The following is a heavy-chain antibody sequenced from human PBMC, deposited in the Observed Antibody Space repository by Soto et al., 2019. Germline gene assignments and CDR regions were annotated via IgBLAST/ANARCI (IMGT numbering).Heavy chain of an antibody. CDR3: AKAGFWSGYYSLVDY. CDR2: ISWNSGSI. V-gene: IGHV3-9*01. CDR1: GFTFDDYA. Sequence: EVQLVESGGGLVQPGRSLRLSCAASGFTFDDYAMHWVRQAPGKGLEWVSGISWNSGSIGYADSVKGRFTISRDNAKNSLYMQMSSLGAEDTALYYCAKAGFWSGYYSLVDYWGQGTLVTVSS. J-gene: IGHJ4*02. D-gene: IGHD3-3*01.